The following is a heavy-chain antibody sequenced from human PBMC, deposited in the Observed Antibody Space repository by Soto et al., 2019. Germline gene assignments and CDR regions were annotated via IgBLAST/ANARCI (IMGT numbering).Heavy chain of an antibody. D-gene: IGHD3-16*01. J-gene: IGHJ4*02. CDR3: ARTPFRLVLGTVLCYFDD. CDR1: GASITTSY. CDR2: IFHRGTT. Sequence: QVQLQESGPGLVKPSATLTLTCTVSGASITTSYWSWIRQPPGKGLEWIGYIFHRGTTNYNPSLESRVSMSVDTSKNQFSPTMTSVTTADTAVYYCARTPFRLVLGTVLCYFDDWGQGTLVTVSS. V-gene: IGHV4-59*01.